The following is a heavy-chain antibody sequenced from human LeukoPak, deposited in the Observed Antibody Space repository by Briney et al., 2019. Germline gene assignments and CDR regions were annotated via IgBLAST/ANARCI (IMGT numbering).Heavy chain of an antibody. CDR3: ARHSSSWYREYFQH. CDR1: GGTFINYA. Sequence: SVTVSCKASGGTFINYAISWVRQAPGQGLEWMGGIIPIFGTANYAQKFQGRVTITADESTSTAYMELSSLRSEDTAVYYCARHSSSWYREYFQHWGQGTLVTVSS. J-gene: IGHJ1*01. V-gene: IGHV1-69*13. D-gene: IGHD6-13*01. CDR2: IIPIFGTA.